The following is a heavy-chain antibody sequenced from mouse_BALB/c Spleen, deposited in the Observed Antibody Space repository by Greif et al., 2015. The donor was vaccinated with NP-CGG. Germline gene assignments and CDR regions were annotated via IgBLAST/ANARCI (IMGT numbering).Heavy chain of an antibody. CDR1: GFSLSTYGIG. CDR3: ARIAGYGNYGVGWFAY. J-gene: IGHJ3*01. Sequence: QVTLNVCGPGILQPSQTLSLTCSFSGFSLSTYGIGVGWIRQPSGKGLEWLAHIWWNDNKYYNTALKSRLTISKDTSNNQVCRKIASVDTADTAAYYCARIAGYGNYGVGWFAYWGQGTLVTVSA. D-gene: IGHD2-1*01. V-gene: IGHV8-11*01. CDR2: IWWNDNK.